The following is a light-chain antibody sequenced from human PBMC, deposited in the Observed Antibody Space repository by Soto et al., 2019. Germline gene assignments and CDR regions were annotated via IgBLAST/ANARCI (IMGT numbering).Light chain of an antibody. CDR2: YAS. V-gene: IGKV3-15*01. J-gene: IGKJ3*01. CDR1: QSVTNT. Sequence: IVMTQSPATLSVSPGERVTISCRASQSVTNTLAWYQHKPGQAPRLLISYASRGATGIPARFSGSGSGTDFTLTINSLQSEDFAVYYCQNYDSAPLFTFGPGTRVDVK. CDR3: QNYDSAPLFT.